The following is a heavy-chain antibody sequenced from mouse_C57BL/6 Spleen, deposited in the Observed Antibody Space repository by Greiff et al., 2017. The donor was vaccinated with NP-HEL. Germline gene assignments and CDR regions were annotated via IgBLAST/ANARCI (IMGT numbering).Heavy chain of an antibody. Sequence: QVHVKQPGAELVKPGASVKLSCKASGYTFTSYWMHWVKQRPGRGLEWIGRIDPNSGGTKYNEKFKSKATLTVDKPSSTAYMQLSSLTSEDSAVYYCASDLLWDHEALFDYWGQGTTLTVSS. V-gene: IGHV1-72*01. CDR1: GYTFTSYW. D-gene: IGHD2-1*01. CDR3: ASDLLWDHEALFDY. CDR2: IDPNSGGT. J-gene: IGHJ2*01.